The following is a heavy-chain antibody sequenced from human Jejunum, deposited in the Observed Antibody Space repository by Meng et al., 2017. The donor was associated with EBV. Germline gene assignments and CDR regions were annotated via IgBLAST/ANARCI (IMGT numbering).Heavy chain of an antibody. CDR2: IKNDGTDP. J-gene: IGHJ4*02. CDR1: GFIFSESW. CDR3: ARGYRDY. D-gene: IGHD5-12*01. V-gene: IGHV3-74*01. Sequence: VESGGGFVRRGWSSIPSCAVFGFIFSESWMTWVPQAPGKGLVGVSRIKNDGTDPYYADSVKGRFTVSRDNAKNTLYLQMNSLRAEDTAIYYCARGYRDYWGRGTLVTVSS.